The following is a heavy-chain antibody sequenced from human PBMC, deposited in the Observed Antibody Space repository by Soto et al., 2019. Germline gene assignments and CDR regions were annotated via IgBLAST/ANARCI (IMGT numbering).Heavy chain of an antibody. J-gene: IGHJ4*02. V-gene: IGHV4-39*01. CDR3: ARLYNQVAGVY. CDR1: GGSISSSNYY. D-gene: IGHD6-19*01. CDR2: INHGGRT. Sequence: PSETRSLTCTVSGGSISSSNYYNWGWIRQPPGKGLEWIGIINHGGRTSCNPSLQSRVTISLDTSKSQFSLKLNSVTAADTAVYYCARLYNQVAGVYWGRGTLVTVSS.